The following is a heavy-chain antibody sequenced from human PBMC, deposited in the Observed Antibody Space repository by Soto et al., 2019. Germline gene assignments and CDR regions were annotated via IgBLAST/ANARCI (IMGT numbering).Heavy chain of an antibody. CDR2: IYHSGST. D-gene: IGHD1-26*01. J-gene: IGHJ5*02. CDR3: AQLRCSGSRDP. CDR1: GGSISSSNW. V-gene: IGHV4-4*02. Sequence: QVQLQESGPGLVKPSGTLSLTCAVSGGSISSSNWWSWVRQPPGKGLEWIGEIYHSGSTNYNPSHKSRVTISVDKSKTQYSLKLSAVTGASTAVYYCAQLRCSGSRDPCGQGTMVAVSS.